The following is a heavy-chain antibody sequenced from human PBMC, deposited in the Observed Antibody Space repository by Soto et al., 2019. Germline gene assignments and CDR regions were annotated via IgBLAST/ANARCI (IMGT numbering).Heavy chain of an antibody. CDR3: VRTAEWFDP. V-gene: IGHV4-30-4*08. D-gene: IGHD2-21*02. J-gene: IGHJ5*02. CDR2: IYYRGNT. Sequence: PSETLSLTCTVSGASITSGDYSWTWIRQTPGKGLEWIGYIYYRGNTYYNPSLKSRVSISLDTSKNKFSLKMTSVTVADTAVYYCVRTAEWFDPWGQGPLVTVSS. CDR1: GASITSGDYS.